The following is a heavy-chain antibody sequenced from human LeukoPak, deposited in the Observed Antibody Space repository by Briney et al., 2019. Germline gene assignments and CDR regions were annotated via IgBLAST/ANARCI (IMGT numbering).Heavy chain of an antibody. V-gene: IGHV3-23*01. J-gene: IGHJ5*02. CDR1: GFIFSDYH. CDR2: ISGSGYNT. Sequence: PGGSLRLSCAASGFIFSDYHMGWVRQAPGKGLEWVSGISGSGYNTYYAESAKGRFTTSRDNSKNTVYLQMNSLRAEDTAVYYCAGYCSSTSCGWFDPWGQGTQVTVSS. CDR3: AGYCSSTSCGWFDP. D-gene: IGHD2-2*01.